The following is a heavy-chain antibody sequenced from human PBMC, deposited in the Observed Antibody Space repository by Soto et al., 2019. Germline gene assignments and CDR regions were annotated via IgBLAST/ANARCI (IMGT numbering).Heavy chain of an antibody. D-gene: IGHD3-16*01. CDR1: GFTFDDYT. J-gene: IGHJ6*02. V-gene: IGHV3-43*01. Sequence: EVQLVESGGVVVQPGGSLRLSCAASGFTFDDYTMHWVRQAPGKGLEWVSLISWDGGSTYYADSVKGRFTITRDNSKNSLYLQMNSLRTEDTALYYCAKDVATWGLYYYYSMDVWGQGTTVTVSS. CDR3: AKDVATWGLYYYYSMDV. CDR2: ISWDGGST.